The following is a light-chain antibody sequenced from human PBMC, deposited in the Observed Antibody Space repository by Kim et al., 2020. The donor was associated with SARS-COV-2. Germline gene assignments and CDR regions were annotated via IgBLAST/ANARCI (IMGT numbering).Light chain of an antibody. CDR1: QSISSY. CDR2: AAS. Sequence: DIQMNQSPSSLSASVGDRVTITCRASQSISSYLNWYQQKPGKAPKLLIYAASSLQSGVPSRFSGSGSGTDYTLTISSLQPEDSATYYCQQSYSTPLTFGGGTKVDIK. V-gene: IGKV1-39*01. J-gene: IGKJ4*01. CDR3: QQSYSTPLT.